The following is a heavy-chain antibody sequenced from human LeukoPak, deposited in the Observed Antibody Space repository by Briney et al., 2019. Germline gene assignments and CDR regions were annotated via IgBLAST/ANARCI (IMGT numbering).Heavy chain of an antibody. J-gene: IGHJ2*01. CDR3: ARDYLDWYFDL. CDR1: GFTFSSYG. Sequence: GRSLRLSCAASGFTFSSYGMHWVRQAPGKGLEWVAVIWYDGSNKYCADSVKGRFTISRDNSKNTLYLQMNSLRAEDTAVYYCARDYLDWYFDLWGRGTLVTVSS. CDR2: IWYDGSNK. V-gene: IGHV3-33*01.